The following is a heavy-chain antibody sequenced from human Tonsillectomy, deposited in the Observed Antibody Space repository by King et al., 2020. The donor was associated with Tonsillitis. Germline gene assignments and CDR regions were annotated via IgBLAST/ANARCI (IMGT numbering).Heavy chain of an antibody. Sequence: QLVQSGAEVKKPGASVKVSCKTSGYSFTEYYIHWVRQAPGHGLEWMGIINPSGDSISYAQILQGRVTMTRDTSTSTVHMELSSLRSEDTAVYYCAREGSGCGCEHLCMYYGLEVWGQGTTFTVSS. V-gene: IGHV1-46*04. CDR2: INPSGDSI. CDR1: GYSFTEYY. CDR3: AREGSGCGCEHLCMYYGLEV. D-gene: IGHD2-8*02. J-gene: IGHJ6*02.